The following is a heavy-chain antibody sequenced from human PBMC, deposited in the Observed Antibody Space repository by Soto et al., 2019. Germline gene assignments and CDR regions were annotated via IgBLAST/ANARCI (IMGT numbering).Heavy chain of an antibody. J-gene: IGHJ6*02. CDR3: AKPLLSAYYTDHYGVDV. CDR1: GFTFSNYG. V-gene: IGHV3-30*18. Sequence: GSLRLSCAASGFTFSNYGMHWVRQAPGKGLEWVAVISNDGSNKYYADSVKGRFTISRDNSKNTLYLQMNSLRAEDTAVYYCAKPLLSAYYTDHYGVDVWGQGTTVPVSS. CDR2: ISNDGSNK. D-gene: IGHD3-3*01.